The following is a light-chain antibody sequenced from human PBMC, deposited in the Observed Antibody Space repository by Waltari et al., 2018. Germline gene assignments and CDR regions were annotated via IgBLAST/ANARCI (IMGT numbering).Light chain of an antibody. CDR2: WAS. CDR3: QQYFSIPLT. Sequence: DVVMTQSPDSLAVSLCERATINSKSSHSVFYSTNNENYLAWYQQKPGQPPKLLISWASTRESGVPDRFIGSGSGTDFSLTISSLQAEDVAVYYCQQYFSIPLTFGGGTKVEIK. CDR1: HSVFYSTNNENY. V-gene: IGKV4-1*01. J-gene: IGKJ4*01.